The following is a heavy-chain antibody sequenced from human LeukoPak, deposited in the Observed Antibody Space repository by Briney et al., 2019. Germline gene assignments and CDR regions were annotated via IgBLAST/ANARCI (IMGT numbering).Heavy chain of an antibody. CDR3: ARDYYDSSGTRFDY. D-gene: IGHD3-22*01. CDR1: GGSISSSSYY. Sequence: SETLSLTCTVSGGSISSSSYYWGWIRQPPGKGLEWIGSIYYSGSTYYNPSLKSRVTMSVDTSKNQFSLKLSSVTAADTAVYYCARDYYDSSGTRFDYWGQGTLVTVSS. V-gene: IGHV4-39*07. CDR2: IYYSGST. J-gene: IGHJ4*02.